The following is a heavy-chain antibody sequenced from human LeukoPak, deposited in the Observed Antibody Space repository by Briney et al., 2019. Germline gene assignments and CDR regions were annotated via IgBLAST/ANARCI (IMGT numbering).Heavy chain of an antibody. CDR3: ARDRTGYSSSWYRGKNDAFDI. CDR2: IYHSGST. V-gene: IGHV4-30-2*01. J-gene: IGHJ3*02. Sequence: SQTLSLTCNVSGGSISSGGYYWSWIRQPPGKGLEWIGYIYHSGSTYYNPSLKSRVTISVDRSKNQFSLKLSSVTAADTAVYYCARDRTGYSSSWYRGKNDAFDIWGQGTMVTVSS. D-gene: IGHD6-13*01. CDR1: GGSISSGGYY.